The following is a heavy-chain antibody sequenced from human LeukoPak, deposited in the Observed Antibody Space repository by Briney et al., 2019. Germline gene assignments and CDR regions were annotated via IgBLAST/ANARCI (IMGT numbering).Heavy chain of an antibody. CDR2: ISGGGGST. CDR3: ARGPTNLVTAASGWFDP. Sequence: GGSLRLSCAASGFTFSSYAMNWVRRAPGKGLEWVSTISGGGGSTYYADSVKGRFTISRDNAKNSLYLQMNSLRAEDTAVYYCARGPTNLVTAASGWFDPWGQGTLVTVSS. J-gene: IGHJ5*02. D-gene: IGHD2-15*01. V-gene: IGHV3-23*01. CDR1: GFTFSSYA.